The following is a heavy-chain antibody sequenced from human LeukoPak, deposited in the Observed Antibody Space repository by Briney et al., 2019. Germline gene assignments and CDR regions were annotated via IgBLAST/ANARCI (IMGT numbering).Heavy chain of an antibody. J-gene: IGHJ4*02. Sequence: PGGSLRLSCAASGFSFSDNWMSWVRQAPGKGLEWVANIKEDGSEKYHVDSVKGRFTVSRDNAKNSLYLQMNSLRAEDTAVYYCARLQKRDSRDYWGQGTLVTVSS. V-gene: IGHV3-7*02. D-gene: IGHD5-24*01. CDR3: ARLQKRDSRDY. CDR1: GFSFSDNW. CDR2: IKEDGSEK.